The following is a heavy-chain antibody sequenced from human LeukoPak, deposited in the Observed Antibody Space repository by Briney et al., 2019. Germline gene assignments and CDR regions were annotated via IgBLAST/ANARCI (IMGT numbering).Heavy chain of an antibody. J-gene: IGHJ4*02. D-gene: IGHD6-13*01. CDR2: INPNSGGT. CDR3: ARVAAAGILNDY. Sequence: ASVKVSCKASGYTFTGYYMHWVRQAPGQGLGWMGRINPNSGGTNYAQKFQGRVTMTRDTSISTAYMELSRLRSDDTAVYYCARVAAAGILNDYWGQGTLVTVSS. V-gene: IGHV1-2*06. CDR1: GYTFTGYY.